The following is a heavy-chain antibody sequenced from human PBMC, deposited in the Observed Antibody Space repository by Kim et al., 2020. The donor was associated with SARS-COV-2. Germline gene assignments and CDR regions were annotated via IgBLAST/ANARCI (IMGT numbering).Heavy chain of an antibody. J-gene: IGHJ4*02. V-gene: IGHV4-59*01. Sequence: SETLSLTCTVSGGSISSYYWNWIRQPPGKGLEWIGYFFYSGSANYNPSLKSRVTISVDTSKNQFSLKLTSVTAADTAVYYCARGPNTSAYYYFIDYWGQGTLVTVSS. D-gene: IGHD3-22*01. CDR2: FFYSGSA. CDR3: ARGPNTSAYYYFIDY. CDR1: GGSISSYY.